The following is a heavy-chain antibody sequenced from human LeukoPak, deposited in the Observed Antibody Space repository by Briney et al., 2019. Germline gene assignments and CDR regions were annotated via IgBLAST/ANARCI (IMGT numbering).Heavy chain of an antibody. CDR3: ARVLRFLEWSPPMDV. J-gene: IGHJ6*03. CDR2: IYYSGST. Sequence: ASETLSLTCTVSGGSISSSSYYWGWIRQPPGKGLEWIGSIYYSGSTYYNPSLKSRVTISVDTSKNQFSLKLSSVTAADTAVYYCARVLRFLEWSPPMDVWGKGTTVTVSS. V-gene: IGHV4-39*07. CDR1: GGSISSSSYY. D-gene: IGHD3-3*01.